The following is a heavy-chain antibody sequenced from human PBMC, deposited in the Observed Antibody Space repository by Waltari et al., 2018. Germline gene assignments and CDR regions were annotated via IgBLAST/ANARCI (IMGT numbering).Heavy chain of an antibody. V-gene: IGHV1-18*01. CDR1: GYFFSNYG. D-gene: IGHD3-16*01. Sequence: QLVQSGPEVKKPGASVKVSCKGSGYFFSNYGVTWVRQAPGQGLEWMGWISGYNVDAKYEAKSEGRVTMTRDTTTSTAYMEIRGLRSDDTALYFCARDDVDSSAFGGFWGQGTQVTVSS. CDR2: ISGYNVDA. J-gene: IGHJ4*02. CDR3: ARDDVDSSAFGGF.